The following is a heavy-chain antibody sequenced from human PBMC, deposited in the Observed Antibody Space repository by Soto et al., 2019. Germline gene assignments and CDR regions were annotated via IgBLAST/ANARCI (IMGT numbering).Heavy chain of an antibody. CDR3: ARGRSASGKNYGMDV. D-gene: IGHD6-19*01. CDR2: IYQSGST. J-gene: IGHJ6*02. CDR1: GGSISSGGYS. Sequence: PSETLSLTCAVSGGSISSGGYSWNWIRQPPGQGLEWIGFIYQSGSTYYNPSLKSRITISVDRSKNQFSLILNSVTAADTAVYYCARGRSASGKNYGMDVWGQGTTVTVS. V-gene: IGHV4-30-2*01.